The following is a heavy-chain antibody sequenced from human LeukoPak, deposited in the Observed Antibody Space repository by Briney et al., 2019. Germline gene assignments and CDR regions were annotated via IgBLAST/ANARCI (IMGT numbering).Heavy chain of an antibody. V-gene: IGHV4-39*01. Sequence: SETLSLTCTVLGGSISSRSYYWGWIRQPPGKGLEWIGSIYYSGTTYDNPSLKSRATISVDTSTNQISLKLSSVTAADTAVYSCARQYCSGGSCSSVDWFDSWGQGTLVTVSS. CDR1: GGSISSRSYY. D-gene: IGHD2-15*01. CDR2: IYYSGTT. J-gene: IGHJ5*01. CDR3: ARQYCSGGSCSSVDWFDS.